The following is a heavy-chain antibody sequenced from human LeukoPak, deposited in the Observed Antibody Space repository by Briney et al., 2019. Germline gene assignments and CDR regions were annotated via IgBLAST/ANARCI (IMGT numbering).Heavy chain of an antibody. V-gene: IGHV3-23*01. D-gene: IGHD5-24*01. Sequence: PGGSLRLSCAASGFTFSSYAMSWVRQAPGKGLEWVSAISGSGGSTYYADSVKGRFTISRDNSKNTLYLQMNSLRAEDTAVYYCARHSGRWLHSDYWGQGTLVTVSS. CDR2: ISGSGGST. CDR1: GFTFSSYA. J-gene: IGHJ4*02. CDR3: ARHSGRWLHSDY.